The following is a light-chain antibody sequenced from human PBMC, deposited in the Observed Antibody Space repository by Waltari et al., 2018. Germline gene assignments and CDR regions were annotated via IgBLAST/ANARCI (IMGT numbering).Light chain of an antibody. V-gene: IGKV1-NL1*01. CDR3: QQYYSTPWT. CDR1: QAISNS. J-gene: IGKJ1*01. Sequence: DIQMTQSPSSLSASVGDRITITCRASQAISNSVAWYQQKPGKAPKLLLYAASSLERGVPSRFSGSGSGTEYTLTISTLQPEDFAPYYCQQYYSTPWTFGQGTKVEIK. CDR2: AAS.